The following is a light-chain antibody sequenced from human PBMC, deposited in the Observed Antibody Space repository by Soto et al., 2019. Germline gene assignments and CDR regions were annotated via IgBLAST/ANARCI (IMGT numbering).Light chain of an antibody. V-gene: IGKV3-15*01. Sequence: EVVMTQSPATLSVSPGERVTFSCRASQSVTTNLAWYQHKPGQSPRLLISDASTGASGIPPRFSGSGSGTEFTLTVDRLQSADFAVYYCQQDDRWPVTFGGGTKVEIK. CDR3: QQDDRWPVT. CDR1: QSVTTN. J-gene: IGKJ4*01. CDR2: DAS.